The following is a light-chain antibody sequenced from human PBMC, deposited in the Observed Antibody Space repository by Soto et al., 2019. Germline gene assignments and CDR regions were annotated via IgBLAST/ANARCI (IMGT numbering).Light chain of an antibody. Sequence: EIVLTQSPATLSLSPGERATLSCRASQSVSSYLAWYPQKPGQAPRRLIYDASNRATGIPARFSGSGSGTDFTLTISSLEPEDFAVYYCQQRSNQLTFGGGTKVDIK. CDR3: QQRSNQLT. V-gene: IGKV3-11*01. CDR2: DAS. J-gene: IGKJ4*01. CDR1: QSVSSY.